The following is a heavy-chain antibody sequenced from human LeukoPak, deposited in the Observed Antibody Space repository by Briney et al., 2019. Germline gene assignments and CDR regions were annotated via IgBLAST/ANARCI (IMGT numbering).Heavy chain of an antibody. CDR3: TRMTTVTTAGAD. J-gene: IGHJ4*02. D-gene: IGHD4-17*01. CDR2: INSDGSST. CDR1: GFTFSSHW. Sequence: PGGSLRLSCAASGFTFSSHWMHWVRQAPGKGLVWVSRINSDGSSTSYADSVKGRFTISRDNAKNTLYLQMNSLKTEDTAVYYCTRMTTVTTAGADWGQGTLVTVSS. V-gene: IGHV3-74*01.